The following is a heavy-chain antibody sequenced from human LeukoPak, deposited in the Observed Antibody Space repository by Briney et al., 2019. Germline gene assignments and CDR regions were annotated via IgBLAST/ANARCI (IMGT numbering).Heavy chain of an antibody. D-gene: IGHD3-10*01. J-gene: IGHJ5*02. Sequence: PSETLSLTCAVYGGSFSGYYWSWIRQPPGKGLEWIGEINHSGSTNYNPSLKSRVAISVDTSKNQFSLKLSSVTAADTAVYYCARGKYYYGSGRSNWFDPWGQGTLVTVSS. CDR1: GGSFSGYY. CDR3: ARGKYYYGSGRSNWFDP. CDR2: INHSGST. V-gene: IGHV4-34*01.